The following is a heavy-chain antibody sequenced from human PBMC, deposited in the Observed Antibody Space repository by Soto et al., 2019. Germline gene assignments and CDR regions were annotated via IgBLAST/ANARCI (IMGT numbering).Heavy chain of an antibody. V-gene: IGHV1-69*12. CDR1: GGTFSTDS. J-gene: IGHJ6*04. Sequence: QVQLVQSGAEVKKPGSSVKVSCKASGGTFSTDSISWVRQAPGQGREWMGGIIPMFGTANNAQKVQGSVTIAADESTSTAYMELSSLRSEGAAVYFCAREIDGYYGVDVGGEGTTVTVAS. CDR3: AREIDGYYGVDV. CDR2: IIPMFGTA.